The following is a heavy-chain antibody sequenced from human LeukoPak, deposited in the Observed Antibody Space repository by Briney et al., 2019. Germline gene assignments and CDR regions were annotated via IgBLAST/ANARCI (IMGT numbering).Heavy chain of an antibody. Sequence: ASVKVPCKASGYTFTGYYMHWVRQAPGQGLEWMGWINPNSGGTNYAQKFQGRVTMTRDTSISTAYMELSRLRSDDTAVYYCARDYCSTTSCYSPWGQGTLVTVSS. CDR3: ARDYCSTTSCYSP. CDR1: GYTFTGYY. V-gene: IGHV1-2*02. CDR2: INPNSGGT. J-gene: IGHJ5*02. D-gene: IGHD2-2*01.